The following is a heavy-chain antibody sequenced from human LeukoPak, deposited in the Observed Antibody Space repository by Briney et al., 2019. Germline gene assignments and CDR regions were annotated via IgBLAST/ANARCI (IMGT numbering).Heavy chain of an antibody. V-gene: IGHV3-7*01. D-gene: IGHD5-24*01. CDR2: IKQDGSEK. CDR3: ARVEMATTVFDY. CDR1: GFTFSSYW. Sequence: GGSLRLSCAASGFTFSSYWMNWVRQPPCKGLERVANIKQDGSEKYYVDSVKGRFTISRDNAKNSLYLQMNSLRAEDTAVYYCARVEMATTVFDYWGQGTLVTVSS. J-gene: IGHJ4*02.